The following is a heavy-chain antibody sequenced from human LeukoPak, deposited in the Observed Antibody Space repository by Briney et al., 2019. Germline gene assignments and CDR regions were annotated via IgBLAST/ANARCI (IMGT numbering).Heavy chain of an antibody. CDR1: GYTFTNYW. D-gene: IGHD2/OR15-2a*01. V-gene: IGHV5-51*01. CDR3: ARAGYSNRWDGVDY. CDR2: IYPGDSDT. J-gene: IGHJ4*02. Sequence: GESLKISCKGSGYTFTNYWIGWVRQMPGKGLEFMGIIYPGDSDTRYSPSFQGQVTISVDKSINTAYPQWSSLKASDSAMYYCARAGYSNRWDGVDYWGQGTLVTVSS.